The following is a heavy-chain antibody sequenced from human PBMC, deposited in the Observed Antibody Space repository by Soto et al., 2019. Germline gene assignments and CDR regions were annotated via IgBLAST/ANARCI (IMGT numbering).Heavy chain of an antibody. CDR2: IYYSGST. CDR3: ARDHGSGSFSWFDP. CDR1: SGSISSGGYY. D-gene: IGHD3-10*01. Sequence: SETLSLTCTVSSGSISSGGYYWSWIRQHPGKGLEWIGCIYYSGSTYYNPSLKSRVTISVDTSKNQFSLKLSSVTAVDTAVYYCARDHGSGSFSWFDPWGQGTPVTVSS. V-gene: IGHV4-31*03. J-gene: IGHJ5*02.